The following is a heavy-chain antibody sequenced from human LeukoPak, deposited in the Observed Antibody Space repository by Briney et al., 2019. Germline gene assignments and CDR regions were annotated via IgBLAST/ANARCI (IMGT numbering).Heavy chain of an antibody. J-gene: IGHJ4*02. CDR3: ARGGKWELPLDY. V-gene: IGHV4-59*01. CDR1: GGSICSYY. Sequence: SETLSLTCTVSGGSICSYYWSWIRQPPGKGLEWIGYIYYSGSTNYNPSLKSRVTISVDTSKNQFSLKLSPVTAADTAVYYCARGGKWELPLDYWGQGTLVTVSS. CDR2: IYYSGST. D-gene: IGHD1-26*01.